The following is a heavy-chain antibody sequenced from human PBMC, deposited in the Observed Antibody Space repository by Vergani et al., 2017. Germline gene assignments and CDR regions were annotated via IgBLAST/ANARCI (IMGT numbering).Heavy chain of an antibody. D-gene: IGHD5-12*01. CDR3: AILRLEDSGYDFGGMDV. Sequence: QVQLDESGPGLVKPSETLSLTCAVSGYSISSGYCWGWIRQPPGKGLEWIGSIYHSGSTYYNPSLKSRVTISVDTSKNQFSLKLSSVTAADTAVYYCAILRLEDSGYDFGGMDVWGQGTTVTVSS. CDR2: IYHSGST. J-gene: IGHJ6*02. CDR1: GYSISSGYC. V-gene: IGHV4-38-2*01.